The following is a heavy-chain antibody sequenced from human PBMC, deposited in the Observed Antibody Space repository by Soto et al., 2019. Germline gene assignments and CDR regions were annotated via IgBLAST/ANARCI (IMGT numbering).Heavy chain of an antibody. CDR3: ARAIAFRDGYNRRHNGLDV. D-gene: IGHD5-18*01. J-gene: IGHJ6*02. CDR1: GFPVSTYS. Sequence: GGSLRLSCAASGFPVSTYSMYWIRQAPGKGLEWVALISYDGTKKDYADSVKGRFTISRDNSKNTLYLQMNSLRTDDTAVYYCARAIAFRDGYNRRHNGLDVWGQGTTVTVSS. CDR2: ISYDGTKK. V-gene: IGHV3-30-3*01.